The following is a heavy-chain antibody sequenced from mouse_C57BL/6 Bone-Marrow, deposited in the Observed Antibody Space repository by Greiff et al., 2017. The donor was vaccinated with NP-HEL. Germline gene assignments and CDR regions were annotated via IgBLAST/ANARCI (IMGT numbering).Heavy chain of an antibody. D-gene: IGHD2-10*02. CDR1: GYAFTNYL. Sequence: QVQLQQSGAELVRPGTSVKVSCKASGYAFTNYLIEWVKQRPGQGLEWIGVINPGSGGTNYNEKFKGKATLTADKSSSTAYMQLSSLTSEDSAVYFCARGSSDYSFDDWGQGTTLTVSS. CDR2: INPGSGGT. V-gene: IGHV1-54*01. J-gene: IGHJ2*01. CDR3: ARGSSDYSFDD.